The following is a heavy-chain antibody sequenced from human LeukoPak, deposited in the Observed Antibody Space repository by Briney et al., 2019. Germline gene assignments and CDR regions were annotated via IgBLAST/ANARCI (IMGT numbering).Heavy chain of an antibody. J-gene: IGHJ1*01. Sequence: PGGSLRLSCAASGFTFSSYAMSWVRQAPGKGLEWVSGISGSGGRTYYTDSVKGRFTISRDDSKNTLSLQMNSLRVEDTAVYYCAKLVGGYDYPPVWGQGTLVTVSS. V-gene: IGHV3-23*01. CDR1: GFTFSSYA. D-gene: IGHD5-12*01. CDR2: ISGSGGRT. CDR3: AKLVGGYDYPPV.